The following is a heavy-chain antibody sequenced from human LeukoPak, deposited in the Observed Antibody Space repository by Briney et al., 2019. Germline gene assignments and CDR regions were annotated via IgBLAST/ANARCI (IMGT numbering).Heavy chain of an antibody. Sequence: SETLSLTCTVSGGSISSYYWSWIRQPPGKGLEWIGYIYYSGSTNYNPSLKSRVTISVDTSKNQFSLKLSSVTAADTAVYYCERDASGDSSGYDAFDIWGQGTMVTVSS. D-gene: IGHD3-22*01. J-gene: IGHJ3*02. CDR1: GGSISSYY. CDR2: IYYSGST. V-gene: IGHV4-59*01. CDR3: ERDASGDSSGYDAFDI.